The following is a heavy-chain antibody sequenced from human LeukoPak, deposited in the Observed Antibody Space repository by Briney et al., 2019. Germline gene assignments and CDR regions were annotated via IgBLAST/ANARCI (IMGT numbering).Heavy chain of an antibody. Sequence: GGSLRLSCAASGFSFSSYSMNWVRQAPGKGLEWVSSISSSISYIYYGDSMKGRFTISRDNAKNSLHLQMNSLRAEDTAVYYCAAESITIFGVVITWGQGTLVTVSS. J-gene: IGHJ4*02. V-gene: IGHV3-21*01. CDR2: ISSSISYI. CDR3: AAESITIFGVVIT. CDR1: GFSFSSYS. D-gene: IGHD3-3*01.